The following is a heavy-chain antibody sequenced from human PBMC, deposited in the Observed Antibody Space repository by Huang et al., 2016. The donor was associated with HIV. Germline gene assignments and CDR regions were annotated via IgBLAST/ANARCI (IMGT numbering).Heavy chain of an antibody. J-gene: IGHJ4*02. V-gene: IGHV1-69*13. CDR3: ARARGYYDSSVSYYFDY. CDR2: IIPIFGTA. D-gene: IGHD3-22*01. Sequence: QVQLVQSGAEVKKPGSSVKVSCKASGGTFSSYAISWVRQAPGRGLEWRGGIIPIFGTANYAQKFQGRVTITADESTSTAYMELSSLRSEDTAVYYCARARGYYDSSVSYYFDYWGQGTLVTVSS. CDR1: GGTFSSYA.